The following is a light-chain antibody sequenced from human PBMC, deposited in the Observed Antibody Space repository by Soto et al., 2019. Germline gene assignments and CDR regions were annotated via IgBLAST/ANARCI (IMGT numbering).Light chain of an antibody. J-gene: IGLJ1*01. V-gene: IGLV2-8*01. CDR2: EVN. CDR3: SSYAENNRFYV. Sequence: QSALTQPPSAAGSPGQSVTISCTGTSSDVGGYNYVSWYQQRPGKAPKLMIYEVNKRPSGVPDRFSGSKSGNTASLTVSGLQAEDEADYFCSSYAENNRFYVFGSGTKLTVL. CDR1: SSDVGGYNY.